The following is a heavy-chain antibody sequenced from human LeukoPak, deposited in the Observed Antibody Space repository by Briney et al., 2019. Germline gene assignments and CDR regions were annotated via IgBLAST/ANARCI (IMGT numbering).Heavy chain of an antibody. CDR1: GYSFTTYW. Sequence: GESLKISFKGSGYSFTTYWIAWGRQMPWTGLEWMGIISPDDSEIRYSPSFRGQVTISADKSTSIAYLQWSPLKASDTAIYYCARHEGSGSYYSYWGQGTLVTVSS. D-gene: IGHD1-26*01. V-gene: IGHV5-51*01. J-gene: IGHJ4*02. CDR3: ARHEGSGSYYSY. CDR2: ISPDDSEI.